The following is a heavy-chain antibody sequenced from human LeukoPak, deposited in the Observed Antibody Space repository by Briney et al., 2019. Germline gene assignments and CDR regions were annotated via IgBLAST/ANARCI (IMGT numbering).Heavy chain of an antibody. CDR3: ASRYSTGLHFDF. CDR2: IYTSGST. J-gene: IGHJ4*02. Sequence: PSETLSLTCTVSGGSISSGSYYWNWIRQPPGKGLEWIGRIYTSGSTYYNPSLKSRVTISVDTSKNQFSLRLNSITAADTAVYYCASRYSTGLHFDFWGQGTLVPVSS. D-gene: IGHD2-8*02. V-gene: IGHV4-61*02. CDR1: GGSISSGSYY.